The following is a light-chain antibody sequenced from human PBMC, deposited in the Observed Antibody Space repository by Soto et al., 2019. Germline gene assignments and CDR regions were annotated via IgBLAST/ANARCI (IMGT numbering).Light chain of an antibody. V-gene: IGKV1-9*01. CDR2: AAS. CDR3: QQLNSYLLT. CDR1: QGISSY. Sequence: DIQLTQSPSFLSASVGDRVTIXCRASQGISSYLAWYQQKPGKAPKLLIYAASTLQSVVPSRFSGSGSGTEFTLTISSLQPEDFATYYCQQLNSYLLTFGGGTKVEIK. J-gene: IGKJ4*01.